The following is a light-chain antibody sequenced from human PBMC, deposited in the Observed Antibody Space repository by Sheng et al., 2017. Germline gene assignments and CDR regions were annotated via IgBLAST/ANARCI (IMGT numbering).Light chain of an antibody. V-gene: IGLV3-21*02. J-gene: IGLJ3*02. CDR2: DNT. Sequence: SYVLTQPPSVSVAPGQTARISCGGNNIGSQSVHWYQQKPGQAPVLVLYDNTDRPSGIPERFSGSISGNTATLTITRVEAGDEADYHCQVWDSRSDHEVFGGGTKLTVL. CDR1: NIGSQS. CDR3: QVWDSRSDHEV.